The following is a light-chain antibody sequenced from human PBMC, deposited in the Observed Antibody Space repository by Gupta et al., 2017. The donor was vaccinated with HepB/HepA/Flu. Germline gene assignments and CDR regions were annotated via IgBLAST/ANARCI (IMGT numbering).Light chain of an antibody. CDR3: QQDCRSPIT. V-gene: IGKV3-20*01. CDR1: QWVSSSY. J-gene: IGKJ5*01. CDR2: GAS. Sequence: EIVLTQSPHTLSLSSGERATLSCRARQWVSSSYLAWYQQKPGQAPRLLIYGASSRATGIPVRFSGSGSGTDFTLTISRLEPEDFAVYYCQQDCRSPITVGQGTRLEIK.